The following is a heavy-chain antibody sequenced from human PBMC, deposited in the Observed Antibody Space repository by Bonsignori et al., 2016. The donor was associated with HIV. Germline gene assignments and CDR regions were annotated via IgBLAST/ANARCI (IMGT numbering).Heavy chain of an antibody. J-gene: IGHJ6*03. CDR3: VRHLSHYFDTSGLHYYSYYMDV. Sequence: VRQMPGKGLEWMGMTHPSDSDIRFNPSFQGQVTLSVDKSTSTAYLQRGSLRASDTATYFCVRHLSHYFDTSGLHYYSYYMDVWGQGTAVTVSS. CDR2: THPSDSDI. D-gene: IGHD3-22*01. V-gene: IGHV5-51*01.